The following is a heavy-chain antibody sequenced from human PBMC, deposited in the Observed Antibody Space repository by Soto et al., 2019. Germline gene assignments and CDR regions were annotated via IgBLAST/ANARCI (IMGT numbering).Heavy chain of an antibody. Sequence: QVQLVQSGAEVKKPGASVKVSCKASGYTFTGYYMHWVRQAPGQGLEWMGWINPNSGGTNYAQKFQGRVTMTRDTSISTAYMVLSRLRSDDTAVYYCARDGIYCSGGSRYFDYWGQGTLVTVSS. CDR1: GYTFTGYY. J-gene: IGHJ4*02. CDR3: ARDGIYCSGGSRYFDY. V-gene: IGHV1-2*02. D-gene: IGHD2-15*01. CDR2: INPNSGGT.